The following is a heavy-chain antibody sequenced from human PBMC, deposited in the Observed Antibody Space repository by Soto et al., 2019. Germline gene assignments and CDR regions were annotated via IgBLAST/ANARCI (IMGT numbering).Heavy chain of an antibody. CDR3: AKVQSRRDHTSNDEY. J-gene: IGHJ4*02. Sequence: QVQLVESGGGVVQPGRSLRLSCAASGFTFSSYGMHWVRQAPGKGLEWVAVISYDGSNKYYADSVKGRFTISRDNSKNTLYLQMNSLRAEDTAVYYCAKVQSRRDHTSNDEYWGQGTLVTVSS. CDR1: GFTFSSYG. CDR2: ISYDGSNK. V-gene: IGHV3-30*18. D-gene: IGHD2-21*02.